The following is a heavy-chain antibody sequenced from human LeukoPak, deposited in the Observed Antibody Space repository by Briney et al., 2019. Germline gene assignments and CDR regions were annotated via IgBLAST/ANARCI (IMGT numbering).Heavy chain of an antibody. D-gene: IGHD6-13*01. Sequence: GGSLRLSCAASGLSFSSYSMGWVRQAPGKGPGWVANIKPDGRGKYYVDSVKGRFTISRDNAETALFLHMNSLRAEDTAVYYCARCAVAAAGDYWGRGTLVTVSS. V-gene: IGHV3-7*01. J-gene: IGHJ4*02. CDR2: IKPDGRGK. CDR1: GLSFSSYS. CDR3: ARCAVAAAGDY.